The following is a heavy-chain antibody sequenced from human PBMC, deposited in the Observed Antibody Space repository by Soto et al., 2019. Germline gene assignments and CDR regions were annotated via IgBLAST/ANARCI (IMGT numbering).Heavy chain of an antibody. V-gene: IGHV3-33*01. J-gene: IGHJ6*02. Sequence: GGSLRLSCAASGFTFSSYGMHWVRQAPGKGLEWVAVIWYDGSNKYYADSVKGRFTISRDNSKNTLYLQMNSLRAEDTAVYYCASNTDTAMAYATVWGMDVWGQGTTVTVSS. CDR3: ASNTDTAMAYATVWGMDV. D-gene: IGHD5-18*01. CDR1: GFTFSSYG. CDR2: IWYDGSNK.